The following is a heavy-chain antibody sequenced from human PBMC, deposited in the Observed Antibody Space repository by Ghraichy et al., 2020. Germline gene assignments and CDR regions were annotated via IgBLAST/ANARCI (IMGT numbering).Heavy chain of an antibody. J-gene: IGHJ5*02. CDR3: ARVSRRFGVNWFDP. D-gene: IGHD3-10*01. V-gene: IGHV4-61*01. Sequence: SQTLSLTCTVSGGSVSSGSYYWSWIRQPPGKGLEWIGYIYYSGSTNYNPSLKSRVTISVDTSKNQFSLKLSSVTAADTAVYYCARVSRRFGVNWFDPWGQGTLVTVSS. CDR2: IYYSGST. CDR1: GGSVSSGSYY.